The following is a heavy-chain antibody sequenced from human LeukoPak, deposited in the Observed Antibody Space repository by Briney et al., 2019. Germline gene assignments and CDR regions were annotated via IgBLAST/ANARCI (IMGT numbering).Heavy chain of an antibody. V-gene: IGHV5-51*01. CDR2: IYPGDSDT. D-gene: IGHD6-19*01. Sequence: GESLKISFKGSGYSFTNYWIGWVRQMPGKGLEGMGNIYPGDSDTRYSPSFQGQVTISADKSISPAYLQWSGLKASDTAMYYCARRSSGWYYHFDYWGQGTLATVSS. J-gene: IGHJ4*02. CDR3: ARRSSGWYYHFDY. CDR1: GYSFTNYW.